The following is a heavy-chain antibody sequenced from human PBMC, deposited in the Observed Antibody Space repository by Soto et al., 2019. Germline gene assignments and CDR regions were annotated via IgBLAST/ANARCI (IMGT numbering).Heavy chain of an antibody. CDR3: ARAGAPPHSDF. J-gene: IGHJ4*02. CDR1: GGSISNYY. CDR2: IYYSGSA. V-gene: IGHV4-59*01. D-gene: IGHD6-6*01. Sequence: SETLSLTCTVSGGSISNYYWSWSGQPPGKGLGGSGYIYYSGSANYNPSLKSRVTISVDTSKNQFSLKRSAVTAADTAVYYCARAGAPPHSDFWGQGTLVTLSS.